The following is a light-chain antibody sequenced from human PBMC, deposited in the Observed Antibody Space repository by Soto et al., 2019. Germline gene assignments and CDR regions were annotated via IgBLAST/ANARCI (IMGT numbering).Light chain of an antibody. CDR1: QSLLKSDGNTY. CDR3: MQSIEIPRT. V-gene: IGKV2D-29*01. Sequence: ILMTQSPLSLSVTPGQPASISCKSSQSLLKSDGNTYLYWYLQKPGQPPQLLIYAVSNRCSGVPDRFSGSGSGTDFTLKISRVEAEDAGVYYCMQSIEIPRTFGQGTKVEIK. CDR2: AVS. J-gene: IGKJ1*01.